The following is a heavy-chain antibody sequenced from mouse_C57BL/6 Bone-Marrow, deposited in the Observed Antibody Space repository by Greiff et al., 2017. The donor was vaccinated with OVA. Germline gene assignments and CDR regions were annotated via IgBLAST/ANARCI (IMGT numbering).Heavy chain of an antibody. D-gene: IGHD2-5*01. J-gene: IGHJ1*03. CDR2: IYWDDDK. Sequence: QVTLKESGPGILQSSQTLSLTCSFSGFSLSTSGMGVSWIRQPSGKGLEWLAHIYWDDDKRYNPSLKSRITISKDTSRNQVFLKITSVDTADTATYYCARWDYSNPRWYFDVWGTGTTVTVSS. V-gene: IGHV8-12*01. CDR3: ARWDYSNPRWYFDV. CDR1: GFSLSTSGMG.